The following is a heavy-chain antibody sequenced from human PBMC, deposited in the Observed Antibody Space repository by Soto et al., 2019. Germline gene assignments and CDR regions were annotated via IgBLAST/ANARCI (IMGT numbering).Heavy chain of an antibody. CDR2: ISYDGSNK. Sequence: QVQLVESGGGVVQPGRSLRLSCAASGFTFSSYAMHWVRQAPGKGLEWVAIISYDGSNKYYADSVKGRFTISRDNSKNTLYLQMNSLRAEDTDVYYCARDLGYYDSGSYSNYYYGMDVWGQGTTVTVSS. V-gene: IGHV3-30-3*01. CDR1: GFTFSSYA. CDR3: ARDLGYYDSGSYSNYYYGMDV. D-gene: IGHD3-10*01. J-gene: IGHJ6*02.